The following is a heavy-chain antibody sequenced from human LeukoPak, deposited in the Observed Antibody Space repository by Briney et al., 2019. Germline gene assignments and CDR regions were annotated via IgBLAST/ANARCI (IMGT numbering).Heavy chain of an antibody. CDR1: GGSISSYY. D-gene: IGHD5-18*01. CDR2: IYYRVST. CDR3: ARHVYTYGRDDAFDI. Sequence: SETLSLTCTVAGGSISSYYWSWIRQPPGKGLEWIGYIYYRVSTTYNPSLKSRVTISLDTSKNPLYLKLTSVTAADTPVYYCARHVYTYGRDDAFDIWGQGTMVTVSS. J-gene: IGHJ3*02. V-gene: IGHV4-59*08.